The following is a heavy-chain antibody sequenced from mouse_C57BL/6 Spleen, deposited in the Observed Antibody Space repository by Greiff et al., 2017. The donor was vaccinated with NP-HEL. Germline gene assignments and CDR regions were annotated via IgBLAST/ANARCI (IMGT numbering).Heavy chain of an antibody. J-gene: IGHJ3*01. Sequence: EVQLQQSGAELVRPGASVKLSCTASGFNIKDDYMHWVKQRPEQGLEWIGWIDPENGDTEYASKFQGKATITADTSSNTAYLQLSSLTSEDTAVYYCTTEGGQLRLRFAYWGQGTLVTVSA. CDR1: GFNIKDDY. CDR2: IDPENGDT. D-gene: IGHD3-2*02. V-gene: IGHV14-4*01. CDR3: TTEGGQLRLRFAY.